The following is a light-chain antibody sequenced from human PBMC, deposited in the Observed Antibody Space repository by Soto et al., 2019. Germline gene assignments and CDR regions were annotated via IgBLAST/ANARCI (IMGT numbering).Light chain of an antibody. J-gene: IGKJ4*01. CDR2: GAS. V-gene: IGKV3-15*01. Sequence: EIVLTQSPGTLSLSPGERATLSCRASQIVSSSLAWYQQKPGQAPMLLIYGASTRATCIPARFSGSGSGTEFTLTISSLQSEDFAVYYCQQYNNWPLTFGGGTKVDI. CDR3: QQYNNWPLT. CDR1: QIVSSS.